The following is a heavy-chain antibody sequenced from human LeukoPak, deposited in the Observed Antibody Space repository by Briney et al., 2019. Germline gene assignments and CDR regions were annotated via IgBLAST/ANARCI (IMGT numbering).Heavy chain of an antibody. D-gene: IGHD6-13*01. CDR3: ARSQYSSSWHDAFDI. V-gene: IGHV1-69*05. Sequence: SVKVSCKASGGTFSSYAISWVRQAPGQGLEWMGGIIPIFGTADYAQKFQGRVTITTDESTSTAYMELSSLRSEDTAVYYCARSQYSSSWHDAFDIWGQGTMVTVSS. CDR1: GGTFSSYA. J-gene: IGHJ3*02. CDR2: IIPIFGTA.